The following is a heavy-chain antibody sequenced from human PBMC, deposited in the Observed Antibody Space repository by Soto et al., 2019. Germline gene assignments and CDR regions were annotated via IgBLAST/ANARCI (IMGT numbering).Heavy chain of an antibody. CDR3: ARDGGRHSGGIDY. J-gene: IGHJ4*02. Sequence: QVQMVQSGAEVKKPGASVKVSCKASGNSFTGYYVHWVRQAPGQGLEWMGWINPKSGGTNYAQKFQGRVTMTRDTSINTAYMELSSLRSEDTAVYYCARDGGRHSGGIDYWGQGTLVTVSS. CDR2: INPKSGGT. CDR1: GNSFTGYY. D-gene: IGHD1-26*01. V-gene: IGHV1-2*02.